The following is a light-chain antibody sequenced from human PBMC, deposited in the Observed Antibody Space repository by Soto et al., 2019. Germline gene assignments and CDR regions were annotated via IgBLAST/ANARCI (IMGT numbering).Light chain of an antibody. Sequence: QSVLTQPASVSGSPGQPNTISCTGTSSDVGSFDSVAWYQHNPGKAPKLMIYDVSNRPSGVSSRFSGSKSGNTASLSISGLQTEDEANYYCSSFTTSSTLVFGTGTKVTVL. J-gene: IGLJ1*01. V-gene: IGLV2-14*01. CDR1: SSDVGSFDS. CDR3: SSFTTSSTLV. CDR2: DVS.